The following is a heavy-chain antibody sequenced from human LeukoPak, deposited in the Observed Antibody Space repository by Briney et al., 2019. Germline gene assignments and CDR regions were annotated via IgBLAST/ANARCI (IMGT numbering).Heavy chain of an antibody. CDR3: ARTPELWSYFMEV. V-gene: IGHV3-21*01. D-gene: IGHD2-21*01. CDR2: ITTSSSDI. J-gene: IGHJ6*03. Sequence: GGSLRLSCAASGLTFSDYSMNWVRQAPGKGLEWVSVITTSSSDIYYADSVKGRFTISRDNAKNSLYLQMNSLRAEDTAVYYCARTPELWSYFMEVWGKGTTVTVSS. CDR1: GLTFSDYS.